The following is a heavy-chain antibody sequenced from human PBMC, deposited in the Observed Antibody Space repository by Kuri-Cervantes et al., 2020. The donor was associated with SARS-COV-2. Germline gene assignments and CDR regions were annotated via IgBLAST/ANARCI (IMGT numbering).Heavy chain of an antibody. CDR3: ARSHTTRKELLWFGELLLSAFDI. V-gene: IGHV3-30-3*01. CDR1: GFTFRRYA. J-gene: IGHJ4*02. CDR2: ISYDGSNK. Sequence: GESLKISCAASGFTFRRYAMSWVRQAPGKGLEWVAVISYDGSNKYYADSVKGRFTISRDNSKNTLYLQMNSLRAEDTAVYYCARSHTTRKELLWFGELLLSAFDIWGQGTLVTVSS. D-gene: IGHD3-10*01.